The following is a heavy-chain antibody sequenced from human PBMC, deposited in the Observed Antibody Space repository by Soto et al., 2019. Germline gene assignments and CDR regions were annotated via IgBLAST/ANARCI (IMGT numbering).Heavy chain of an antibody. CDR2: MNPNSGNT. CDR1: GYTLTSYD. CDR3: ASVNTRIRHFQH. V-gene: IGHV1-8*01. J-gene: IGHJ1*01. Sequence: GASVKVSCKDSGYTLTSYDINWVRQATGQGLEWMGWMNPNSGNTGYAQKFQGRVTMTRNTSISTAYMELSSLRSEDTAVYYCASVNTRIRHFQHWGQGTLVTVSS. D-gene: IGHD3-22*01.